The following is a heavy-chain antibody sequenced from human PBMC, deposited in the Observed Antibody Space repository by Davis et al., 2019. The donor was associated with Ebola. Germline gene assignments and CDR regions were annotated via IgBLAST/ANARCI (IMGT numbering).Heavy chain of an antibody. CDR3: ARDGVLRAGRPTTLDY. J-gene: IGHJ4*02. CDR2: IHRSGGT. V-gene: IGHV4-30-4*08. D-gene: IGHD6-6*01. CDR1: GDSISNGDYS. Sequence: SETLSLTCTVSGDSISNGDYSWSWIRQPPGKGLEWIGYIHRSGGTYYNPSLRSRVTILMDTSKNQFSLTLDSVTAADTAVYYCARDGVLRAGRPTTLDYWGQGTLVTVSS.